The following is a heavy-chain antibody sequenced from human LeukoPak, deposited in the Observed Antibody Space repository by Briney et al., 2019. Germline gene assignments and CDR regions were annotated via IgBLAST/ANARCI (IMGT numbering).Heavy chain of an antibody. CDR2: IYWNDDK. J-gene: IGHJ3*01. CDR3: AHSRVVKAFDL. CDR1: GFPLSTSGVG. D-gene: IGHD3-22*01. Sequence: SGPTLVKPTQTLTLTCTFSGFPLSTSGVGVGWIRQPPGKALEWLAVIYWNDDKRYSPSLKSRLTITKDTSKNQVVLTMTNMDPVDTATYYCAHSRVVKAFDLWGQGTMVTVSS. V-gene: IGHV2-5*01.